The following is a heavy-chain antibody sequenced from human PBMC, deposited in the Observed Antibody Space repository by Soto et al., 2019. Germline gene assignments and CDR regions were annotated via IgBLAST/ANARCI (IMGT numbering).Heavy chain of an antibody. CDR2: VNPNTGNT. CDR1: GYTFRSYD. V-gene: IGHV1-8*01. CDR3: ARAHGAGSFDF. D-gene: IGHD3-10*01. Sequence: QVQLVQSGAEVKKPGASVKVSCTASGYTFRSYDIHWVRQATGQGLEWMGWVNPNTGNTGYAQRFQGRVTMTRDIPNSTAYMELSRLTSEDTTIYYCARAHGAGSFDFWGPGTLVSVSS. J-gene: IGHJ5*01.